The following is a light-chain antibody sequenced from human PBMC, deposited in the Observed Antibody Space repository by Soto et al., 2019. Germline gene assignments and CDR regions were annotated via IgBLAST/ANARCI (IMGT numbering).Light chain of an antibody. Sequence: EIVLTQSPGTLSLSPGERATLSCRATESVNNYLAWYQQRPGQAPKLLIYGASYRATNIPDRFSGSGSGTDFTLTISRLEPEEFAVYYCQQYGSSLPHTFGQWTRLDIK. CDR1: ESVNNY. CDR2: GAS. V-gene: IGKV3-20*01. J-gene: IGKJ2*01. CDR3: QQYGSSLPHT.